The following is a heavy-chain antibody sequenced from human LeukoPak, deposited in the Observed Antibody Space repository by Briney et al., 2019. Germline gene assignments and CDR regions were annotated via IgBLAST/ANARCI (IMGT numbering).Heavy chain of an antibody. CDR2: ISSSSSTI. D-gene: IGHD1-1*01. J-gene: IGHJ2*01. CDR1: GFTFSSYS. V-gene: IGHV3-48*01. Sequence: GGSLRLSCAASGFTFSSYSMNWVRQAPGKGLEWVSYISSSSSTIYYADSVKGRFTISRDNAKNSLYLQMNSLRAEDTAVYYCARRATTHRRIWYFDLWGRGTLVTVSS. CDR3: ARRATTHRRIWYFDL.